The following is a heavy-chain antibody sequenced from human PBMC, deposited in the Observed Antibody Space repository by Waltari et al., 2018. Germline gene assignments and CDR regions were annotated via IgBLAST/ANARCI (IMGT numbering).Heavy chain of an antibody. D-gene: IGHD3-10*01. V-gene: IGHV3-33*06. CDR1: GFTFSSYG. Sequence: QVQLVESGGGVVQPGRSLRLSCAASGFTFSSYGMHWVRQAPGKGLEWVAVIWYDGSNKYYADSVKGRFTISRDNSKNTLYLQMNSLRAEDTAGYYCAKDGSGSYYMDVWGKGTTVTVSS. CDR3: AKDGSGSYYMDV. CDR2: IWYDGSNK. J-gene: IGHJ6*03.